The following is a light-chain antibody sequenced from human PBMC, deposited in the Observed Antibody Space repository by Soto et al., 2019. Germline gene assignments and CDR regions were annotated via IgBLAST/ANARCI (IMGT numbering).Light chain of an antibody. J-gene: IGLJ7*01. CDR3: CSYAGSTTLGVI. Sequence: QSALTQAASVSGSPGQSITISCTGTSSDFGSHNLVSWYQQHPGKAPKLMIYEATKRPSGISNRFSASKSGNTASLTISGLQAEDEADYYCCSYAGSTTLGVIFGGGTQLTVL. CDR1: SSDFGSHNL. V-gene: IGLV2-23*01. CDR2: EAT.